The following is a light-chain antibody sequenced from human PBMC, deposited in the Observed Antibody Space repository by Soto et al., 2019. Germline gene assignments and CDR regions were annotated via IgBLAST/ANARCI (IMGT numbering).Light chain of an antibody. CDR2: KDS. CDR3: LSADSSGTYV. Sequence: SYELTQPPSVSVSLGQMARITCSGEALPKKYAYWYQQKPGQFPVLVIYKDSERPSGIPERFSGSSSGAIVTLTICGVQAEDEADYYCLSADSSGTYVFGTGTKVTVL. J-gene: IGLJ1*01. CDR1: ALPKKY. V-gene: IGLV3-16*01.